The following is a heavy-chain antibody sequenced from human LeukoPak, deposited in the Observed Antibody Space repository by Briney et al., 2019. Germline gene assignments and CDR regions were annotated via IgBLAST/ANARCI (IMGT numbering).Heavy chain of an antibody. V-gene: IGHV3-15*01. CDR2: IKSKTDGGTT. CDR1: GFTFSNAW. D-gene: IGHD6-19*01. Sequence: GGSLRLSCAASGFTFSNAWMSWVRQAPGKGLEWVGRIKSKTDGGTTDYAAPVKGRFAISRDDSKNTLYLQMNSLKTEDTAVYYCTTDPSAVAASGAQWGQGTLVTVSS. J-gene: IGHJ4*02. CDR3: TTDPSAVAASGAQ.